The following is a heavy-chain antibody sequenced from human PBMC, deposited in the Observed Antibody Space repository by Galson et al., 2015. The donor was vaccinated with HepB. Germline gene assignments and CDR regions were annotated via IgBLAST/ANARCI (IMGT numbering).Heavy chain of an antibody. CDR3: ARGLYQLLAAFDI. D-gene: IGHD2-2*01. Sequence: SLRLSCAASGFTXXSYWMSWXRQAPGKGLEWXANIKQDGSEXXYVDSVKGRXTISRDNAKNSLYLQMNSLRAEDTAVYYCARGLYQLLAAFDIWGQGTMVTVSS. CDR1: GFTXXSYW. CDR2: IKQDGSEX. J-gene: IGHJ3*02. V-gene: IGHV3-7*03.